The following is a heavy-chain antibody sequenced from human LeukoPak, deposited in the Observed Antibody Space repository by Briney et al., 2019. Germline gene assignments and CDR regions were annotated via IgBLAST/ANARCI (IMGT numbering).Heavy chain of an antibody. V-gene: IGHV5-51*01. J-gene: IGHJ5*02. Sequence: GESLKISCKASGYSFTNYWIGWVRQMPGKGLEWMGIIYPGDSDTRYSPSFQGQVTISADKSISTAFLQWSSLKASDSAIYFCARHSGSSWNTEDWFDPWGQGTLVTVSS. D-gene: IGHD6-13*01. CDR3: ARHSGSSWNTEDWFDP. CDR1: GYSFTNYW. CDR2: IYPGDSDT.